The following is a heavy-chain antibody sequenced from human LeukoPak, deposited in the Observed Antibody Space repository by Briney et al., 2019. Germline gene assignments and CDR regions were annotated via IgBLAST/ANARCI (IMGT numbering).Heavy chain of an antibody. CDR3: ARAELDDSSGYPKYFFDY. CDR1: GGSISSYY. J-gene: IGHJ4*02. CDR2: IYASGST. Sequence: PSETLSLTCTVSGGSISSYYWSWIRQPAGKGLEWIGRIYASGSTNYNPSLKSRVTISVDTSKNQFSLNLSSVTAADTAVYYCARAELDDSSGYPKYFFDYWGQGTLVTVSS. V-gene: IGHV4-4*07. D-gene: IGHD3-22*01.